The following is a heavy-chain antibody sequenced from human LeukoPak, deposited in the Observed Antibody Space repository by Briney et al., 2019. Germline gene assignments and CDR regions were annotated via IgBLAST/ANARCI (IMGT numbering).Heavy chain of an antibody. D-gene: IGHD3-10*01. CDR3: ARGRILYYYGSGSFGY. CDR1: GYTFTRYD. Sequence: ASVKVSCKASGYTFTRYDINWERQATGQGLEWMGWMNPNSGNTGYAQKFQGRVTMTRNTSISTAYMELCSLRSEDTAVYYCARGRILYYYGSGSFGYWGQGTLVTVSS. CDR2: MNPNSGNT. V-gene: IGHV1-8*01. J-gene: IGHJ4*02.